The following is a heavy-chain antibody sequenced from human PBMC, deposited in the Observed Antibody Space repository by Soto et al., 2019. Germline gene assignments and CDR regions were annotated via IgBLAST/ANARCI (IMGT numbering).Heavy chain of an antibody. CDR1: GFTFRTYS. CDR2: FRAGGDDGTT. J-gene: IGHJ4*02. D-gene: IGHD3-10*01. V-gene: IGHV3-23*01. Sequence: GSLRLSCVASGFTFRTYSMSWVRQAPGKGLEWVSGFRAGGDDGTTYYADSVKGRFTISRDNSKNTLFLQMNSLRAEDTAIYYCAKKVNSGSGSQYFDYFGQGTLVTVSS. CDR3: AKKVNSGSGSQYFDY.